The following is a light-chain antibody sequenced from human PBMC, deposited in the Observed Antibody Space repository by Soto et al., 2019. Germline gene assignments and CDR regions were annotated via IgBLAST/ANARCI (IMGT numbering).Light chain of an antibody. CDR1: QGISNY. V-gene: IGKV1-27*01. Sequence: DIQMTQSPSSLSASVGDRVTITCRASQGISNYLAWYQQKPGKVPKLLIYAASTLQSGVPSRFRGSGSGTDYNITISSLQPEDVATYYFQKYNSAPQTFGQGTKLEIK. CDR2: AAS. J-gene: IGKJ2*01. CDR3: QKYNSAPQT.